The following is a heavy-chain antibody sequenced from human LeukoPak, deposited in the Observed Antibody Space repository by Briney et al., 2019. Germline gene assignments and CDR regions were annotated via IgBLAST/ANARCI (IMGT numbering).Heavy chain of an antibody. J-gene: IGHJ4*02. Sequence: ASVKVSCKTSGYNFTRYGVTWVRQAPGQGLEWMGWINPNSGGTNYAQKFQGRVTMTRDTSISTAYMELSRLRSDDTAVYYCARGLDYYDSSGYYSGFVNYWGQGTLVTVSS. CDR2: INPNSGGT. D-gene: IGHD3-22*01. CDR3: ARGLDYYDSSGYYSGFVNY. CDR1: GYNFTRYG. V-gene: IGHV1-2*02.